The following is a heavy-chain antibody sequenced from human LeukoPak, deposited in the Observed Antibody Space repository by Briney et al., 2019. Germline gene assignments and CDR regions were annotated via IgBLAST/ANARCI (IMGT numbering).Heavy chain of an antibody. D-gene: IGHD6-19*01. Sequence: GGSLRLSCAASGFTFSIYSMNWVRQAPGKGLEWVSSISSSSNHVYNADSVKGRFTISRDNAKNSLYLQMSSLRAEDTAVYYCAKWMGRDSWGQGTLVTVSS. CDR1: GFTFSIYS. V-gene: IGHV3-21*01. CDR2: ISSSSNHV. CDR3: AKWMGRDS. J-gene: IGHJ4*02.